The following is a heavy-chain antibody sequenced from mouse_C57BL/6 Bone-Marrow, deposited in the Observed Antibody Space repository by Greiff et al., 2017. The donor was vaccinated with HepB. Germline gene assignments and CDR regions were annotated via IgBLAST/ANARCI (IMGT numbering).Heavy chain of an antibody. CDR2: ISDGGSYT. CDR1: GFTFSSYA. Sequence: EVKLMESGGGLVKPGGSLKLSCAASGFTFSSYAMSWVRQTPEKRLEWVATISDGGSYTYYPDNVKGRFTISRDNATNNLYLQMSHLKSEDTAMYYCARDRPGRFAYWGQGTLVTVSA. CDR3: ARDRPGRFAY. J-gene: IGHJ3*01. V-gene: IGHV5-4*01.